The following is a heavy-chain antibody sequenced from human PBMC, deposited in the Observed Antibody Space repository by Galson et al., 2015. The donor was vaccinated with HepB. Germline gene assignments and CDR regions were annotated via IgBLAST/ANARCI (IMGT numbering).Heavy chain of an antibody. Sequence: SLRLSCAVSGFTFSSSWMTWVRQAPGKGLEWVANINQDGSEQYNADSVRGRFIISRDNGKNSLSLQMNSLRAEDTAVYYCARVVVWSTPMDITYYFDDWGQGALVTVSS. V-gene: IGHV3-7*03. D-gene: IGHD5-18*01. J-gene: IGHJ4*02. CDR1: GFTFSSSW. CDR3: ARVVVWSTPMDITYYFDD. CDR2: INQDGSEQ.